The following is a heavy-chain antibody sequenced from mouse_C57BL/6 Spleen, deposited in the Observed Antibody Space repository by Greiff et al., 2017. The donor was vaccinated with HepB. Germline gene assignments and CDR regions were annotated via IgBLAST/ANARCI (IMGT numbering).Heavy chain of an antibody. CDR1: GYTFTSYW. Sequence: VQLQQPGAELVKPGASVKLSCKASGYTFTSYWMHWVKQRPGRGLEWIGRIDPNSGGTKYNEKFKSKATLTVDKPSSTAYMQLSSLTSEDSAVYYCARWGGDGYHGWYAMDYWGQGTSVTVSS. CDR3: ARWGGDGYHGWYAMDY. CDR2: IDPNSGGT. D-gene: IGHD2-3*01. J-gene: IGHJ4*01. V-gene: IGHV1-72*01.